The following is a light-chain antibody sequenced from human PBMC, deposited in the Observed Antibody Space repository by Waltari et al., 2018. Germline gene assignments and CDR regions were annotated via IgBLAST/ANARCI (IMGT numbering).Light chain of an antibody. CDR3: QQGNSYPYS. CDR2: YAN. J-gene: IGKJ2*03. CDR1: QGISSY. Sequence: IQMPQSPSSLSASVGDRVTITCRASQGISSYLNWYQQKPGKAPKLLIYYANSLASGVPSRFSGSGSGTEFTLTISSLQPEDFATYYCQQGNSYPYSFGQGTKVEIK. V-gene: IGKV1-13*02.